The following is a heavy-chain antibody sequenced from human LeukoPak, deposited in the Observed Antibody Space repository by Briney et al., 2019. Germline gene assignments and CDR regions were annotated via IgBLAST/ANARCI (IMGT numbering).Heavy chain of an antibody. J-gene: IGHJ4*02. Sequence: SETLSLTCTVFGDSISDSKYFWGCIRQPPGKGLEWIGNFYNPSLKSRVAISEDTSGKQFSLRLCSVTAADTAVYFCARVGSGLNLYYFDYWGQGILVTVSS. V-gene: IGHV4-39*07. CDR3: ARVGSGLNLYYFDY. D-gene: IGHD3-3*01. CDR1: GDSISDSKYF.